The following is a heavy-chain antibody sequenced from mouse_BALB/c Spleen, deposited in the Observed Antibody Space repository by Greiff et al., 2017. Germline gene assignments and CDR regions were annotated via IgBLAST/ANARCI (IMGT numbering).Heavy chain of an antibody. J-gene: IGHJ3*01. CDR1: GYSFTSYW. CDR3: AREYGNSFFAY. CDR2: IDPSDSET. V-gene: IGHV1S127*01. Sequence: QVHVKQSGPQLVRPGASVKISCKASGYSFTSYWMHWVKQRPGQGLEWIGMIDPSDSETRLNQKFKDKATLTVDKSSSTAYMQLSSPTSEDSAVYYCAREYGNSFFAYWGQGTLVTVSA. D-gene: IGHD2-10*02.